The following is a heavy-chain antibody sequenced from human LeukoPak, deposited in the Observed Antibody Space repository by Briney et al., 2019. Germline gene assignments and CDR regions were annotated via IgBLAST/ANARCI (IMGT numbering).Heavy chain of an antibody. CDR1: GFSLSTSGVG. J-gene: IGHJ4*03. Sequence: SGPTLVKPTQTLTLTCTFSGFSLSTSGVGVGWIRQPPGKALEWLALIYWNDDKRYSPSLKSRLTITKDTSKNQVVLTMTNMDPVDTATYYCAHRREWPEGQGYFDYWGQGILVTVSS. V-gene: IGHV2-5*01. CDR2: IYWNDDK. D-gene: IGHD3-3*01. CDR3: AHRREWPEGQGYFDY.